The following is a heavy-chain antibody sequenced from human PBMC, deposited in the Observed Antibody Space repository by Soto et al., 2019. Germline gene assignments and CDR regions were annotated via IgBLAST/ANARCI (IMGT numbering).Heavy chain of an antibody. Sequence: PSETLSLTCTVSGGSISSCGYYWSWIRPHPGKGLEWIGYIYYSGSTYYNPSFKSRVTISVDTSKNQFSLKLSSVTAADTAVYYCARASYDYVWGSYRLDVWGQGTTVTVSS. D-gene: IGHD3-16*02. V-gene: IGHV4-31*03. CDR2: IYYSGST. J-gene: IGHJ6*02. CDR1: GGSISSCGYY. CDR3: ARASYDYVWGSYRLDV.